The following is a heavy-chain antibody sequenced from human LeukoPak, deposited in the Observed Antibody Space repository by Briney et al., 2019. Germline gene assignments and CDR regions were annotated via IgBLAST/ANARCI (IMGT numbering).Heavy chain of an antibody. CDR1: GYTFTSYD. CDR2: MNPNSGNT. Sequence: ASVKVSCKASGYTFTSYDINWVRQATGQGLEWMGWMNPNSGNTGYAQKFQGRVTITTNTSISTAYMELSSLRSEDTAVYYCGRGRSREHWFGPWGQGTLVTVSS. CDR3: GRGRSREHWFGP. J-gene: IGHJ5*02. V-gene: IGHV1-8*03. D-gene: IGHD1-1*01.